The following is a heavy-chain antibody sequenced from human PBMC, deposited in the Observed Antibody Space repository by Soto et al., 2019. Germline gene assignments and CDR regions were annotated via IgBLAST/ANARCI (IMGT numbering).Heavy chain of an antibody. D-gene: IGHD2-15*01. V-gene: IGHV3-7*01. CDR2: IKQDGSAT. CDR3: ARSPGGRYFQY. J-gene: IGHJ1*01. CDR1: GFTFTTYW. Sequence: EVQLVESGGGMVQPGESLRLSCSASGFTFTTYWMTWVRQAPGKGLEWVANIKQDGSATKYVDSVKDRFTISRDNAKNSLYLQMNSLRAEDTAVYYCARSPGGRYFQYWGPGTLVIVS.